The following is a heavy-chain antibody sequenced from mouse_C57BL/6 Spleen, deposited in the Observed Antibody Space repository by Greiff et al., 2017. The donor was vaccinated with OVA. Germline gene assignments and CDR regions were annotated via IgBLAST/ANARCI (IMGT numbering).Heavy chain of an antibody. Sequence: EVKLVESGGGLVKPGGSLKLSCAASGFTFSDSGMHWVRQAPEKGLEWVAYISSGSSTIYYADTVKGRFTISRDNAKNTLFLQMTSLRSEDTAMYYCARGVTRDYYAMDYWGQGTSVTVSS. CDR1: GFTFSDSG. J-gene: IGHJ4*01. CDR2: ISSGSSTI. D-gene: IGHD2-3*01. V-gene: IGHV5-17*01. CDR3: ARGVTRDYYAMDY.